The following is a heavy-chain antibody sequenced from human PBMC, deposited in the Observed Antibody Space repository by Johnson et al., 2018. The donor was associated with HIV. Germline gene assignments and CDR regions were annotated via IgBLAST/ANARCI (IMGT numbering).Heavy chain of an antibody. V-gene: IGHV3-11*04. CDR2: ISSSGSTK. Sequence: VQLVESGGGLVQPGRSLRLSCAASGFTFSDYYMSWIRQAPGKGLEWVSYISSSGSTKYYADSVKGRFTISRDNVKNSLFLQINSLRADDTAVYYCARDRWLQLGAFDIWGQGTLVTVSS. J-gene: IGHJ3*02. CDR3: ARDRWLQLGAFDI. D-gene: IGHD5-24*01. CDR1: GFTFSDYY.